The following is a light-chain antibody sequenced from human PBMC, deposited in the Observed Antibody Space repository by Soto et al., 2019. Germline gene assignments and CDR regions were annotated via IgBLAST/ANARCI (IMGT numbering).Light chain of an antibody. Sequence: EIGLTQSPGTLSLSPGERATLSCRASQSVSSSYLAWYQRRPGQAPRLLIYGASSRATGIPHRFSGSGSGTDFTLTSSRLEPEDFAVYYCQQYCSSPPWTFGQGTKVEIK. CDR2: GAS. V-gene: IGKV3-20*01. J-gene: IGKJ1*01. CDR1: QSVSSSY. CDR3: QQYCSSPPWT.